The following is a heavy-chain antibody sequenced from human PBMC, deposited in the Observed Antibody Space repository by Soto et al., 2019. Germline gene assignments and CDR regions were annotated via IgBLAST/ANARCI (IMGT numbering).Heavy chain of an antibody. V-gene: IGHV1-24*01. CDR1: GYTLTELS. CDR3: ATDSDRYSYGRVGY. CDR2: FDPEDGET. Sequence: VSVKVSCKVSGYTLTELSMHWVRQAPGKGLEWMGGFDPEDGETIYAQKFQGRVTMTEDTSTDTAYMELSSLRSEDTAVYYCATDSDRYSYGRVGYWGQGTLVTVSS. D-gene: IGHD5-18*01. J-gene: IGHJ4*02.